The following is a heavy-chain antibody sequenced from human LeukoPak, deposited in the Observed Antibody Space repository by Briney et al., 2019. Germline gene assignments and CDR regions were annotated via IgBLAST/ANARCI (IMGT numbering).Heavy chain of an antibody. CDR2: ISYDGSNK. V-gene: IGHV3-30*18. J-gene: IGHJ4*02. CDR1: GFTFSSYG. Sequence: GGSLRLSCAASGFTFSSYGMHWVRQAPGKGLEWVAVISYDGSNKYYADSVKGRFTISRDNSKNTLYLQMNSLRAEDTAVYYCAKDGVRRWLQPSPTDYWGQGTLVTVSS. CDR3: AKDGVRRWLQPSPTDY. D-gene: IGHD5-24*01.